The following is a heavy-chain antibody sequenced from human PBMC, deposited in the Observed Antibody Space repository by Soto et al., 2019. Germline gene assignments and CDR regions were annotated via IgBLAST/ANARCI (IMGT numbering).Heavy chain of an antibody. CDR3: ARDGAVGYGMDV. V-gene: IGHV3-33*01. J-gene: IGHJ6*02. CDR2: ITYDGRNE. Sequence: QVQVVESGGGVVQPGRSLRLSCEASGFSIRNYGMHWVRQAPGKGLEWVALITYDGRNEYYGDSVKGRFTISRNSSKNRWYLQMTRLIFEDMAVYYCARDGAVGYGMDVWGQGTTVTVFS. CDR1: GFSIRNYG.